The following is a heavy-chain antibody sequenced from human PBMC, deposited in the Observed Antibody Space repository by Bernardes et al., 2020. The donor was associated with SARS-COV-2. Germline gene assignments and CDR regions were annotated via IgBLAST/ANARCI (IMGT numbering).Heavy chain of an antibody. D-gene: IGHD1-26*01. V-gene: IGHV3-7*01. Sequence: GGSLRLSCAASGFTFSTYWMTWVRQAPGKGLEWVANIKQDGSEKYYVDSVKGRFTISRDNAKNSLYLQMNSLRAEDTAVYYCATYSESYYWGYYYYGMDVWGQGTTVTVSS. J-gene: IGHJ6*02. CDR1: GFTFSTYW. CDR2: IKQDGSEK. CDR3: ATYSESYYWGYYYYGMDV.